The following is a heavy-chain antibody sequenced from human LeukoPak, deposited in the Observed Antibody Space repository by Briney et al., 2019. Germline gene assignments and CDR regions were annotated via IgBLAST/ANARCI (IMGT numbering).Heavy chain of an antibody. D-gene: IGHD3-3*01. CDR2: ISGSGGST. J-gene: IGHJ4*02. CDR1: GFTFSSYA. Sequence: GRSLRLSCAASGFTFSSYAMSWVRQAPGKGLEWVSAISGSGGSTNYADSVKGRFTISRDNSKNTLYLQMNSLRAEDTAVYYCAKKGRYYDFWSGSYYFDYWGQGTLVTVSS. V-gene: IGHV3-23*01. CDR3: AKKGRYYDFWSGSYYFDY.